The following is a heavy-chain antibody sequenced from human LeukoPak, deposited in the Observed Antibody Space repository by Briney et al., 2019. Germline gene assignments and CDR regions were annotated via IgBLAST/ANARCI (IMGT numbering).Heavy chain of an antibody. CDR2: IYPGDSDS. Sequence: GESLKISCKGSGYSFSSYWIGWVRQMPGKGLEWMGTIYPGDSDSRYSPSFQGQVIISADKSISTAYLQWSSLKASDTAIYYCARDYSDYVGAFDIWGQGTMVTVSS. D-gene: IGHD4-11*01. J-gene: IGHJ3*02. V-gene: IGHV5-51*01. CDR1: GYSFSSYW. CDR3: ARDYSDYVGAFDI.